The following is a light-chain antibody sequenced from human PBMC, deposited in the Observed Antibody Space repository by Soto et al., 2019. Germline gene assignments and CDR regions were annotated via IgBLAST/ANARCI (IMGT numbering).Light chain of an antibody. Sequence: EIVLTQSPGTLSLSPGERATLSCRASQSVSSSYLAWYQQKPGQAPRLLIYAASSRATGIPDRFSGSGSGTDFTLTISRLEPEDFAVYSCQQYDSSPLTFGQGTKVEIK. CDR2: AAS. CDR3: QQYDSSPLT. J-gene: IGKJ1*01. V-gene: IGKV3-20*01. CDR1: QSVSSSY.